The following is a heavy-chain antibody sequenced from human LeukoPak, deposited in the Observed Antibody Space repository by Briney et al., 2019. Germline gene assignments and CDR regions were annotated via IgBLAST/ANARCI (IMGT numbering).Heavy chain of an antibody. CDR3: ARVWDTAMGY. CDR1: GFTFSSYA. Sequence: GGSLRLSCAASGFTFSSYAMHWVRQAPGKGLEWVAVISYDGSNKYYADSVKGRFTISRDNSKNTLYLQMNSLRAEDTAVYYCARVWDTAMGYWGQGTLVTVSS. D-gene: IGHD5-18*01. J-gene: IGHJ4*02. V-gene: IGHV3-30*04. CDR2: ISYDGSNK.